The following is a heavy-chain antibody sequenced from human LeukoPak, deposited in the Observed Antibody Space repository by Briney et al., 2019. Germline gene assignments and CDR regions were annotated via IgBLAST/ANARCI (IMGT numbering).Heavy chain of an antibody. CDR2: IYTSGST. CDR3: ARVRYYYDSSGSRYYYYYYMDV. Sequence: SQTLSLTCTVSGGSISSGSYYWSWIRQPAGKGLEWIGRIYTSGSTNYNPSLKSRVTISVDTSKNQFSLKLSSVTAADTAVYYCARVRYYYDSSGSRYYYYYYMDVWGKGTTVTISS. D-gene: IGHD3-22*01. CDR1: GGSISSGSYY. J-gene: IGHJ6*03. V-gene: IGHV4-61*02.